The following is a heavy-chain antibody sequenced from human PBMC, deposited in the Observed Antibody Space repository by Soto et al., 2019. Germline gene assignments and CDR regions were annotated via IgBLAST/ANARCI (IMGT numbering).Heavy chain of an antibody. V-gene: IGHV1-46*01. J-gene: IGHJ6*02. Sequence: ASVKVSCKASGYIFSSHYMHWVRQAPGQGREWMGVINPSGGSTTYAQKFQGRVTMTRDTSTRTVYMELSSLRSGDTAVYFCARDLEYYDFSSSYYGMDVWGQGTTVTVSS. D-gene: IGHD3-3*01. CDR3: ARDLEYYDFSSSYYGMDV. CDR1: GYIFSSHY. CDR2: INPSGGST.